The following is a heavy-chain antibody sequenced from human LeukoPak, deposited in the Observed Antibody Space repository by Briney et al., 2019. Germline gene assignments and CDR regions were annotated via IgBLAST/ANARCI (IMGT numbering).Heavy chain of an antibody. V-gene: IGHV3-7*01. CDR3: ARGTYRFGPYFDF. CDR2: IKQDGSEQ. Sequence: GGSLRLSCAASGFTFSSYWMSWVRQAPGKGLEWVATIKQDGSEQYYVDSVKGRFTVSRDNAKNSLFLQMNSLRAEDTAVYYCARGTYRFGPYFDFWGQGSLVTVSS. D-gene: IGHD3-16*01. CDR1: GFTFSSYW. J-gene: IGHJ4*02.